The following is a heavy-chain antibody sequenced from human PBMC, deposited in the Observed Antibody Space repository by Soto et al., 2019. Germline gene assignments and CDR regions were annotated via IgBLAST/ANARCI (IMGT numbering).Heavy chain of an antibody. V-gene: IGHV4-34*01. CDR2: INHSGST. D-gene: IGHD2-21*01. Sequence: PSETLSLTCAVYGGSFSGYYWSWIRQPPGKGLEWIGEINHSGSTTYNPSLKSRVTILVDTSKNQFSLKLSSVTAADTAVYYCTRVIAAGGFPSRYYYYYGMDVWGQCTTVT. CDR3: TRVIAAGGFPSRYYYYYGMDV. CDR1: GGSFSGYY. J-gene: IGHJ6*02.